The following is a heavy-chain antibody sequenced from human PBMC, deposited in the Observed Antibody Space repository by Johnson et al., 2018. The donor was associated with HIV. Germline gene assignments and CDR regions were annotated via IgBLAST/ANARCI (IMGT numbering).Heavy chain of an antibody. D-gene: IGHD6-19*01. CDR2: IKSKTDGGTT. J-gene: IGHJ3*02. CDR1: GFTFSNAW. CDR3: ARDGYSSGWYGNDAFDI. Sequence: VQLVESGGGLVKPGGSLRLSCAASGFTFSNAWMSWVRQAPGKGLEWVGRIKSKTDGGTTDYAAPVKGRFTISRDDSKTTLYLQMNSLRAEDPAVYYCARDGYSSGWYGNDAFDIWGPGTMVTVSS. V-gene: IGHV3-15*01.